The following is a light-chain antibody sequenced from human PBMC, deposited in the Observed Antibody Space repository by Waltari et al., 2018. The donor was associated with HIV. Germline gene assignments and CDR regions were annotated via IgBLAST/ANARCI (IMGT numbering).Light chain of an antibody. V-gene: IGLV7-43*01. Sequence: QTVVTQEPSMTVSPGGTVTLTCASSTGAVTNTHYPNWLQQKPGQAPTALSYSTSIKHSWTQARFACSLLGGSAALTLSAVQPEDEADYYCLLYYGAVWVFGGGTKLTVL. CDR1: TGAVTNTHY. J-gene: IGLJ3*02. CDR3: LLYYGAVWV. CDR2: STS.